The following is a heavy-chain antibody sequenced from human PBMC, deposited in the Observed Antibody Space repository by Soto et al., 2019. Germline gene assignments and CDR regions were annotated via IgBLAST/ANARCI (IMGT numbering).Heavy chain of an antibody. CDR3: ARQIYDSDTGPNFQYYFDS. Sequence: GESLKIYCKGSGYSFAGYWITWVRQKPGKGLEWRGRIEPSGSHTYYSPSFRGHVTISATKSITTVFLQWSSLRASDTAMYYCARQIYDSDTGPNFQYYFDSWGQGTPVTVSS. J-gene: IGHJ4*02. CDR1: GYSFAGYW. D-gene: IGHD3-22*01. CDR2: IEPSGSHT. V-gene: IGHV5-10-1*01.